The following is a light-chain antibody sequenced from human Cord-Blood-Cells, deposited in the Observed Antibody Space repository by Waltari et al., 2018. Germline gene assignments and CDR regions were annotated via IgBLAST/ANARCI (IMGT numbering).Light chain of an antibody. V-gene: IGLV4-69*01. CDR2: LNSDGSH. J-gene: IGLJ3*02. CDR3: QTWGTGKGV. CDR1: SGHSSYA. Sequence: QLVLTQSPSASASLGASVKLTCTLSSGHSSYAIAWHQQQPGKGPRYLMKLNSDGSHSKGDGIPDRFSGSSSGAERYLTISSLQSEDEADYYCQTWGTGKGVFGGGTKLTVL.